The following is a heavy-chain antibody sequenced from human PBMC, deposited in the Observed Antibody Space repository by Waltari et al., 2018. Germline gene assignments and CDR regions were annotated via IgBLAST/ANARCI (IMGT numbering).Heavy chain of an antibody. CDR2: MYYSGTT. Sequence: QVQLQESGPGLVKPSETLSLTCAVSGDSIKSGHYWGWIRQPPGKGLEWIGTMYYSGTTYYNPSLKGRVTISVDMSKNQFSLKLTSVTAADTSLYYCARDTYGGTGTFDYWGQGTLVTVSS. V-gene: IGHV4-38-2*02. J-gene: IGHJ4*02. CDR1: GDSIKSGHY. CDR3: ARDTYGGTGTFDY. D-gene: IGHD4-17*01.